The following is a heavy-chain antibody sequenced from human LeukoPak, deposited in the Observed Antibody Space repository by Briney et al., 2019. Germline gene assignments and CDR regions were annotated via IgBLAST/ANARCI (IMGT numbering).Heavy chain of an antibody. J-gene: IGHJ4*02. D-gene: IGHD4-23*01. CDR1: GFIVSGNY. V-gene: IGHV3-53*01. CDR2: IYSGGTT. Sequence: GGSLRLSCAVSGFIVSGNYMSWVRQAPGKGLEWVSLIYSGGTTYYADSVKGRFTISRDNSKNTLYLQMNSLRAVDTAVYYCARRAGGYSHPYDYWGQGILVTVSS. CDR3: ARRAGGYSHPYDY.